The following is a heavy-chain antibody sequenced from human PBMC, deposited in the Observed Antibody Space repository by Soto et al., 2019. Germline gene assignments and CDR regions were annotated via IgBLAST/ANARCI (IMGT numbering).Heavy chain of an antibody. V-gene: IGHV3-23*01. CDR3: ATDGQHLMDD. Sequence: EVQLLESGGGLVQPGGSLRLSCAASGFTFSNYAMKWVRQAPGKGLEWVSVIGSGGDGIHYADSVEGRFTISRDNSKNTVNLQMNSLRAEDTAVYYCATDGQHLMDDWGQGTLVTVSS. J-gene: IGHJ4*02. CDR1: GFTFSNYA. D-gene: IGHD6-13*01. CDR2: IGSGGDGI.